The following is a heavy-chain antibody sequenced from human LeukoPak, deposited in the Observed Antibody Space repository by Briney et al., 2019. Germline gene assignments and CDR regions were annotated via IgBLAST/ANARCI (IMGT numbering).Heavy chain of an antibody. Sequence: TGGSLRLSCAASGFTVSSNYMSWVRQAPGKGLEWVSVIYSGGSTYYADSVKGRFTISRDNSKNTLYLQMNSLRAEDTAVYYCARARESYYDSSGYCLNYWGQGTLVTVSS. CDR1: GFTVSSNY. CDR3: ARARESYYDSSGYCLNY. V-gene: IGHV3-53*01. D-gene: IGHD3-22*01. J-gene: IGHJ4*02. CDR2: IYSGGST.